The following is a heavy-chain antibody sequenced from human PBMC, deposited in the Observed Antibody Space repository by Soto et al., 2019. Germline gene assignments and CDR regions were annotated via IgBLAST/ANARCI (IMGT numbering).Heavy chain of an antibody. J-gene: IGHJ5*02. D-gene: IGHD2-2*01. CDR3: ARQGMPHHNWFDP. V-gene: IGHV3-30*03. Sequence: GGSLRLSCAASGFTFNNYGIHWVRQAPGKGLEWVAVISYDGSNKYYADSVEGRFTISRDSSKDTLYLQLDSLRAEDTAVYYCARQGMPHHNWFDPRGQGTLVTVSS. CDR2: ISYDGSNK. CDR1: GFTFNNYG.